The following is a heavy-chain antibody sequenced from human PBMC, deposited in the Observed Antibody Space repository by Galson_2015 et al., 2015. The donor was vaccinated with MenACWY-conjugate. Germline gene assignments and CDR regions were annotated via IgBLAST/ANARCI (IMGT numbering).Heavy chain of an antibody. V-gene: IGHV3-7*03. CDR3: ARGPRYGPLDI. J-gene: IGHJ3*02. Sequence: SLRLSCAASGFSFTGSWMSWVRQAPGKGLECVANIKQDASEKYYVDSVKGRFAISRDNAKTSLYLQMNSLGAEDTAVYYCARGPRYGPLDIWGQGKLVTVSP. CDR1: GFSFTGSW. D-gene: IGHD4-17*01. CDR2: IKQDASEK.